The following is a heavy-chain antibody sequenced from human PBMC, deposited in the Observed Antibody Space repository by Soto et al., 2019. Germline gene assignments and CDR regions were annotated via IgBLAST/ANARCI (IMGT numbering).Heavy chain of an antibody. CDR1: GFSLSTSGMC. CDR2: IDWDDDK. CDR3: ARTTGIAADGTIFGLGWVDP. D-gene: IGHD6-13*01. J-gene: IGHJ5*02. V-gene: IGHV2-70*01. Sequence: GAGPTLVNPPQTLTLTCTFSGFSLSTSGMCVSWIRQPPGKALEWLALIDWDDDKYYSTSLKTRLTISKDTSKNQVVLTMTNMDPVEKATYECARTTGIAADGTIFGLGWVDPLGQVALVTVSS.